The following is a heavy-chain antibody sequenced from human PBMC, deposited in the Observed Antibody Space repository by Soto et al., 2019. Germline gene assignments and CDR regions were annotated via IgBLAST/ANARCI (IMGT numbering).Heavy chain of an antibody. Sequence: SQKLLLPRTGSGGSMRRYNQGVCRLPPGKPMAWIGYVHDSWGAAYNPSLRSRVAISLDTSKSQFSLSLTSVSATDTAMYFCVRQGYGPLHGRVDVWRHATPVTVS. J-gene: IGHJ6*02. CDR1: GGSMRRYN. CDR3: VRQGYGPLHGRVDV. V-gene: IGHV4-59*08. D-gene: IGHD5-18*01. CDR2: VHDSWGA.